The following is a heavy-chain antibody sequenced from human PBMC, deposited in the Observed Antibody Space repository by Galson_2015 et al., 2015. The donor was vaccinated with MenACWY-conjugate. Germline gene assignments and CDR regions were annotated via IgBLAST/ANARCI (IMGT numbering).Heavy chain of an antibody. CDR2: TDPKSGGA. V-gene: IGHV1-2*02. D-gene: IGHD2-2*01. CDR1: GYPFTAYF. CDR3: TRDRHPPSAPFDY. J-gene: IGHJ4*02. Sequence: SVKVSCKASGYPFTAYFIHWVRQAPGQGLQWMGWTDPKSGGANYAQNFQVRVTMTRDTSISTAYVDLRSLRSDDTAVYYCTRDRHPPSAPFDYWGQGTLVTVSS.